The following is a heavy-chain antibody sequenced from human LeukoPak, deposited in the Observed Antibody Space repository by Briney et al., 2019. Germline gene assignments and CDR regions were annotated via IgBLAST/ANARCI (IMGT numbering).Heavy chain of an antibody. CDR3: AKRPREGSGALDY. V-gene: IGHV4-34*01. J-gene: IGHJ4*02. D-gene: IGHD3-10*01. CDR1: GGSFSGYY. CDR2: INHSGST. Sequence: PSETLSLTCAVYGGSFSGYYWSWIRQPPGKGLEWIGEINHSGSTNYNPSLKSRVTISVDTSKNQFSLKLSSVTAADTAVYYCAKRPREGSGALDYWGQGTLVTVSS.